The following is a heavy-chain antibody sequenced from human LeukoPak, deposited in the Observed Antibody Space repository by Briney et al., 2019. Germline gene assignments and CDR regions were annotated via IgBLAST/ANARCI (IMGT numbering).Heavy chain of an antibody. D-gene: IGHD3-22*01. J-gene: IGHJ4*02. CDR2: TNPNSGDT. CDR1: GYRFTGYY. V-gene: IGHV1-2*06. Sequence: GASVKVSCKASGYRFTGYYVHWVRQAPGQGLEWMGRTNPNSGDTSYAQEFQGRVSMTRDTSISTAYMEVSSLRSDDTAVYYCARGRVGYDSSGYYYYFDYWGQGTLVTVSS. CDR3: ARGRVGYDSSGYYYYFDY.